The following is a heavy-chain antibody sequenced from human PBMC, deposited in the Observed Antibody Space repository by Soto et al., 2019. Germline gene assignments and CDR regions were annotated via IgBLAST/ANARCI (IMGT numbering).Heavy chain of an antibody. Sequence: QVPLVQSGAEVKKPGASVKVSCKASGYTLTSYYMQWVRQAPGQGLEWMGMINPTSDYTNYAQKLQGRVTLTTDTSTSTVYMALSRLRSDDTAMYYCARGGLAINAFDIWGQGTMVTVSS. J-gene: IGHJ3*02. CDR3: ARGGLAINAFDI. V-gene: IGHV1-46*01. D-gene: IGHD2-21*01. CDR2: INPTSDYT. CDR1: GYTLTSYY.